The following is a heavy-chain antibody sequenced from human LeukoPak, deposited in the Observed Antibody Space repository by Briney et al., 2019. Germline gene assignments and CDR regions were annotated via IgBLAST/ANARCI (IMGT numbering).Heavy chain of an antibody. V-gene: IGHV3-23*01. D-gene: IGHD3-16*01. CDR3: AKDRGTWGGYFDY. Sequence: PGGSLRLSCAASGFTFSDYYMSWIRQAPGKGLEWVTAISGSGGSTYYADSVKGRFTISRDNSKDTLYLQMNSLRAEDTAVYYCAKDRGTWGGYFDYWGQGTLVTVSS. J-gene: IGHJ4*02. CDR1: GFTFSDYY. CDR2: ISGSGGST.